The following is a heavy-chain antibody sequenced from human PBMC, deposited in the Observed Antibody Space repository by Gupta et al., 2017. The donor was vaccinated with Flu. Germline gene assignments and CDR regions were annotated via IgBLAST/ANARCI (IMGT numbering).Heavy chain of an antibody. CDR1: YY. D-gene: IGHD3-10*01. V-gene: IGHV3-11*01. CDR2: ISRGGNNI. J-gene: IGHJ3*01. Sequence: YYMTWIRQAPGKGLEWISSISRGGNNIYYADSVKGRFTISRDNAKNALFLQMNSLRDDDTAVYYCARDPGPGSSQGAFDVWGRGTMVTVSA. CDR3: ARDPGPGSSQGAFDV.